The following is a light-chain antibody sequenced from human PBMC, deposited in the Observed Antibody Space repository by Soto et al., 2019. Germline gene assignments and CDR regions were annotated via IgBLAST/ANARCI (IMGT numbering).Light chain of an antibody. CDR3: QQYNTYTWT. CDR2: GAS. J-gene: IGKJ1*01. Sequence: ERVMTQSPATLSVSPGERATLSCRASQSVSSKLAWYQQKRGQAPRLLIYGASTRATGIPARFSGSGSGTEFTLTITSLQSEDFAVYYCQQYNTYTWTFGQGTKVDI. V-gene: IGKV3D-15*01. CDR1: QSVSSK.